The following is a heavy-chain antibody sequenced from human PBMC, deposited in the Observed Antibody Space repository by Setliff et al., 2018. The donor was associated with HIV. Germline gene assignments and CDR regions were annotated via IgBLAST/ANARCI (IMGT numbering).Heavy chain of an antibody. D-gene: IGHD3-9*01. V-gene: IGHV1-69*13. J-gene: IGHJ6*03. Sequence: SVKVSCKASGGRFSNYGISWVRQAPGQGLEWMGGIIPIFGTTNYAQMFQGRVTMPADESTSTAYMELSSLRSEDTAVYYCARAVVPTYYDVLTGYVYYMDVWGKGTTVTVSS. CDR2: IIPIFGTT. CDR1: GGRFSNYG. CDR3: ARAVVPTYYDVLTGYVYYMDV.